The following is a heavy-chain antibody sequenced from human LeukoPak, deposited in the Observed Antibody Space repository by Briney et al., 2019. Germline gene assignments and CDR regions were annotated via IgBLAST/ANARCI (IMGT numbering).Heavy chain of an antibody. CDR3: ARDGKYCSSTSCYVY. J-gene: IGHJ4*02. Sequence: SGTLSLTCAVSGGSISSSNWWSWVRQPPGKGLEWIGEIYPSGSTNYSPSLKSRVTISVDKTKSQFSLELSSVTAADTAVYYCARDGKYCSSTSCYVYWGQGTLVTVSS. D-gene: IGHD2-2*01. CDR2: IYPSGST. CDR1: GGSISSSNW. V-gene: IGHV4-4*02.